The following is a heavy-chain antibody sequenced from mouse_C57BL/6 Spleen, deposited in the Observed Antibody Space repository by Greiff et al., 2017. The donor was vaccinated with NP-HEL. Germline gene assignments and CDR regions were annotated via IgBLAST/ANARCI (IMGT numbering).Heavy chain of an antibody. CDR3: TRGDWSLGY. D-gene: IGHD3-1*01. CDR1: GYTFTDYE. V-gene: IGHV1-15*01. Sequence: VKLMESGAELVRPGASVTLSCKASGYTFTDYEMHWVKQTPVHGLEWIGAIDPETGGTAYNQKFKGKAILTADKSSSTAYMELRSLTSEDSAVYYCTRGDWSLGYWGQGTTLTVSS. J-gene: IGHJ2*01. CDR2: IDPETGGT.